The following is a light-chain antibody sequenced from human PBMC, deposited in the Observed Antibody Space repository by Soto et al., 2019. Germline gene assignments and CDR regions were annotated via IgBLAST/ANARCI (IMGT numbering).Light chain of an antibody. J-gene: IGLJ3*02. CDR2: EVS. CDR3: CSYVGSSILM. Sequence: QSVLTQPASVSGSPGQSITISCTGTSRDVGLYNLVSWYQQLPGKAPKLIIYEVSERPAGISDRFSGSKSGSTASLTISGLQDGDEADYYCCSYVGSSILMFGGGTKVTFL. CDR1: SRDVGLYNL. V-gene: IGLV2-23*02.